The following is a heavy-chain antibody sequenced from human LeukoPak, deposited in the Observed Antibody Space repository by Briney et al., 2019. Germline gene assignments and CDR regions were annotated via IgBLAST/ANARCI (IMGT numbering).Heavy chain of an antibody. Sequence: GGSLRLSCAASGFTFSSYAMSWVRQAPGKGLEWVSAISGDGDSTYNADSVKGRFTISRDNSKNTLYLQMNSLRAEDTAVYYCAKDGVGGYAYGDYYYYYMDVWGKGTTVTVSS. D-gene: IGHD5-18*01. CDR1: GFTFSSYA. CDR3: AKDGVGGYAYGDYYYYYMDV. CDR2: ISGDGDST. V-gene: IGHV3-23*01. J-gene: IGHJ6*03.